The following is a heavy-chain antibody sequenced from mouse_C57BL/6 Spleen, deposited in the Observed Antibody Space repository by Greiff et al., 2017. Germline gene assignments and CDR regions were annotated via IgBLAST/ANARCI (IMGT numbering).Heavy chain of an antibody. CDR3: ARETSIVKSYYYAMDY. Sequence: VQLQQPGTELVKPGASVKLSCKASGYTFTSYWMHWVKQRPGQGLEWIGNINPSNGDTNYNEKFKSKATLTVDKSSSTAYMQLSSLTSEDSAVYYCARETSIVKSYYYAMDYWGQGTSVTVSS. CDR1: GYTFTSYW. J-gene: IGHJ4*01. D-gene: IGHD2-10*02. CDR2: INPSNGDT. V-gene: IGHV1-53*01.